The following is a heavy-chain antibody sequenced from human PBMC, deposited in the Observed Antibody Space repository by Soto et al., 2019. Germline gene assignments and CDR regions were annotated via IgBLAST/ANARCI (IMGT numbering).Heavy chain of an antibody. CDR3: ASPGYCIGTSCPSDAFDI. D-gene: IGHD2-2*01. CDR1: GGTFSSYA. Sequence: ASVKVSCKASGGTFSSYAISWVRQAPGQGLEWMGGIIPIFGTANYAQKFQGRVTITADESTSTAYMELSSLRSEDTAVYYCASPGYCIGTSCPSDAFDIWGQGTMVTVSS. V-gene: IGHV1-69*13. J-gene: IGHJ3*02. CDR2: IIPIFGTA.